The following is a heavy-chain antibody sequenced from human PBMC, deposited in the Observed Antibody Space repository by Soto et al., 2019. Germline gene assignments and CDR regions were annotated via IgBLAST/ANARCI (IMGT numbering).Heavy chain of an antibody. J-gene: IGHJ4*02. CDR2: ISYDGSNK. V-gene: IGHV3-30-3*01. CDR3: ARDLEGELGGHYFDY. CDR1: GFTFSSYA. Sequence: QVQLVESGGGVVQPGRSLRLSCAASGFTFSSYAMHWVRQAPGKGLEWVAVISYDGSNKYYADSVKGRFTISRDNSKNTLYLQMNSLRAEDTAVYYCARDLEGELGGHYFDYWGQGTLVTVSS. D-gene: IGHD1-26*01.